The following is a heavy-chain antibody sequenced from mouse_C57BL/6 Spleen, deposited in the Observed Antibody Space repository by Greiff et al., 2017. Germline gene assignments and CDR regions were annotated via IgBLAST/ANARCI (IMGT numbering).Heavy chain of an antibody. V-gene: IGHV1-26*01. CDR2: INPNNGGT. J-gene: IGHJ4*01. CDR3: ARGGYSNSPLTGTGAMDY. Sequence: EVQLQQSGPELVKPGASVKISCKASGYTFTDYYMNWVKQSHGKSLEWIGDINPNNGGTSYNQKFKGKATLTVDKSSSTAYMELRSLTSEDSAVYYCARGGYSNSPLTGTGAMDYWGQGTSVTVSS. D-gene: IGHD2-5*01. CDR1: GYTFTDYY.